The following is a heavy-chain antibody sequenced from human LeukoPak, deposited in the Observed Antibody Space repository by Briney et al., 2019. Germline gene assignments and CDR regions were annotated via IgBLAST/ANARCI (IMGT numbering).Heavy chain of an antibody. CDR2: IHHSGTT. CDR1: GGSISSSNW. D-gene: IGHD3-10*01. Sequence: PSETLSLTCAVSGGSISSSNWWSWVRQPPGKGLEWIGEIHHSGTTNYKPSLKSRVTISVDNSKNQLSLKLSSVTAADTAVYYCARRGNWFDPWGQGTLVTVSS. V-gene: IGHV4-4*02. J-gene: IGHJ5*02. CDR3: ARRGNWFDP.